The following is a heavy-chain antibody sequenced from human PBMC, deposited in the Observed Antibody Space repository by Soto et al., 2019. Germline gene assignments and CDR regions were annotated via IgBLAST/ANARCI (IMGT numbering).Heavy chain of an antibody. CDR1: GFTFSSYA. CDR3: ASTLYV. V-gene: IGHV3-30-3*01. CDR2: ISYDGSNK. Sequence: QVQLVESGGGVVQPGRSLRLSCAASGFTFSSYAMHWVRQAPGKGLEWVAVISYDGSNKYYADSVKGRFTISRDNSKNTLYLQMNSLRADDTAGYYCASTLYVWGQGTTVTVSS. J-gene: IGHJ6*02.